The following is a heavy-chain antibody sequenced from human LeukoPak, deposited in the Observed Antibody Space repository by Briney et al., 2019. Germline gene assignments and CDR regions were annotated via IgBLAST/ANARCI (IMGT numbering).Heavy chain of an antibody. CDR1: GFTFSSYA. V-gene: IGHV3-30*01. Sequence: GGSLRLSCAASGFTFSSYAMHWVRQAPGKGLEWVAVISYDGSNKYYADSVKGRFTISRDNSKNTLYLQMNSLRAEDTAVYYCAREFYDILTGYYYYYYMDVWGKGTTVTVSS. CDR3: AREFYDILTGYYYYYYMDV. D-gene: IGHD3-9*01. CDR2: ISYDGSNK. J-gene: IGHJ6*03.